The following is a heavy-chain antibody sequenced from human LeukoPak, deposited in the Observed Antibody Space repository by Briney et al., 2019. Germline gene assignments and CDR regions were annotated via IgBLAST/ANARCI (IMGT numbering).Heavy chain of an antibody. CDR2: IWYDGSNK. CDR1: GFTFSSYG. Sequence: GGSLRLSCAASGFTFSSYGMHWVRQAPGKGLEWVAVIWYDGSNKYYADSVKGRFTISRDNSKNTLYLQMNSLRAEDTAVYYCTTASTAAGTDYWGQGTLVTVSS. CDR3: TTASTAAGTDY. J-gene: IGHJ4*02. D-gene: IGHD6-13*01. V-gene: IGHV3-33*01.